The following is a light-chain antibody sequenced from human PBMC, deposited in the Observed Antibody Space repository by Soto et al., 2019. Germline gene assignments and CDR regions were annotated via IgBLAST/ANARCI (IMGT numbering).Light chain of an antibody. CDR3: QQYGSSPYT. CDR1: QSVSSSY. J-gene: IGKJ2*01. CDR2: GAS. Sequence: EIVLTQSPGTLSLSPGERATLSCRASQSVSSSYLAWYQQKPGQAPRLLIYGASSRATGIPDRFSGSGSGTDFTFTISRLEPEDFAVYYCQQYGSSPYTFGQGTKVDIK. V-gene: IGKV3-20*01.